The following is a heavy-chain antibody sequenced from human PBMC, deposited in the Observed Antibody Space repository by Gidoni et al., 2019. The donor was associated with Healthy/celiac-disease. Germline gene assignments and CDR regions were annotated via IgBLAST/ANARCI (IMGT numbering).Heavy chain of an antibody. V-gene: IGHV1-46*01. J-gene: IGHJ4*02. D-gene: IGHD3-22*01. Sequence: QVQLVQSGAEVKKPGASVKVSFKASGYTFTSYYMHCVRQAPGQGLEWRGIINPSGGRTSYAQKFQGRVTMTRDTSTSTVYMELSSLSSEDTAVYYCASVTKVVSLDYWGQGTLVTVSS. CDR2: INPSGGRT. CDR1: GYTFTSYY. CDR3: ASVTKVVSLDY.